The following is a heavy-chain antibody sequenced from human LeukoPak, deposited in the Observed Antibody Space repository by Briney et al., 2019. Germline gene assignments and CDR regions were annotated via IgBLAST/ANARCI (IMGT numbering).Heavy chain of an antibody. CDR3: ARDRTLIR. CDR1: GFTFSSYS. J-gene: IGHJ4*02. Sequence: AGGSLRLSCAASGFTFSSYSISWVRQAPGKGLEWVSYISSSSSTIYYADSVKGRFTISRDNAKNSLYLQMNSLRAEDTAVYYCARDRTLIRWGQGTLVTVSS. D-gene: IGHD3-22*01. CDR2: ISSSSSTI. V-gene: IGHV3-48*01.